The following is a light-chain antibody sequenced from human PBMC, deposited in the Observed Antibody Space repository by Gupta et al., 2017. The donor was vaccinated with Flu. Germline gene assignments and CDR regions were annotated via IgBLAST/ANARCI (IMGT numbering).Light chain of an antibody. J-gene: IGLJ1*01. CDR3: YSPAGRVSFV. CDR1: RNDVGGSNR. Sequence: QSAPTQPRSVSGSPGQSVTISCTGSRNDVGGSNRVSWYQQRPGKAPKLILEDVTERPSGVPDLFSGSKSGNTASHTXSXLQAEDXAEYYCYSPAGRVSFVFGTGTTVTVL. CDR2: DVT. V-gene: IGLV2-11*01.